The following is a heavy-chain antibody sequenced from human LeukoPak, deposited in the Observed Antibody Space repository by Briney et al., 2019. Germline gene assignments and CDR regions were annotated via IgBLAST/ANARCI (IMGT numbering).Heavy chain of an antibody. CDR3: ARDQGAGGGGSYSSSWSYYYYYYMDV. V-gene: IGHV4-4*07. CDR2: IYTSGST. J-gene: IGHJ6*03. Sequence: SETLSLTCTVPGGSISSYYWSWIRQPAGKGLEWIGRIYTSGSTNYNPSLKSRVTMSVDTSKNQFSLKLSSVTAADTAVYYCARDQGAGGGGSYSSSWSYYYYYYMDVWGKGTTVTVSS. CDR1: GGSISSYY. D-gene: IGHD6-13*01.